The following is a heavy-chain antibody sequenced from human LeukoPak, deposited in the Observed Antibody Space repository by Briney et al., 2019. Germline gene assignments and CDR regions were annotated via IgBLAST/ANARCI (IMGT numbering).Heavy chain of an antibody. CDR3: AKGGTVVAWYFDL. V-gene: IGHV3-23*01. CDR2: ISGSGGST. CDR1: GFTFDVYG. Sequence: PGGSLRLSCAASGFTFDVYGMNWVRQAPGKGLEWVSGISGSGGSTYYADSVKGRFTISRDNSKNTLYLQMNSLRAEDTAVYYCAKGGTVVAWYFDLWGRGTLVTVSS. D-gene: IGHD3-22*01. J-gene: IGHJ2*01.